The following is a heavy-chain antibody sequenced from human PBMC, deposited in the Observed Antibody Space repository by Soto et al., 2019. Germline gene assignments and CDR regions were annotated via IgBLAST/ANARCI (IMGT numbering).Heavy chain of an antibody. Sequence: EVQLVESGGGLVQPGGSLRLSCAASGFTFSDHYMVWVRQASGKGLEWVGRIRKKANSYTAEYAASVEGRFTISRDDSKNSLYLQMNSLKIEDTALYYCVRAGTGYQLDYWGQGTLVTVSS. D-gene: IGHD3-9*01. CDR3: VRAGTGYQLDY. CDR2: IRKKANSYTA. V-gene: IGHV3-72*01. CDR1: GFTFSDHY. J-gene: IGHJ4*02.